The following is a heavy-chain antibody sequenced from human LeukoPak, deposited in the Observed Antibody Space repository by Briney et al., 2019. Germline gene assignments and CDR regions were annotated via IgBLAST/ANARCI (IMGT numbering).Heavy chain of an antibody. J-gene: IGHJ4*02. V-gene: IGHV1-2*02. CDR1: GYTFTSYY. CDR3: ARGEAIWFDY. Sequence: ASVKVSCKASGYTFTSYYIHWVREAPGQGLEWVGLINPDTGGAKYAQKFQGRVTMTRDTSISTAYMELSRLTSDDTAVYFCARGEAIWFDYWGQGTLVTVSS. D-gene: IGHD2-2*02. CDR2: INPDTGGA.